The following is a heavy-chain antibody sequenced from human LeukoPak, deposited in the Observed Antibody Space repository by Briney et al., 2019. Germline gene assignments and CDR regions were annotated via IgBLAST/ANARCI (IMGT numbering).Heavy chain of an antibody. Sequence: GGSLRLSCAASGFAFSSYGMHWVRQAPGKGLEYVSAISSNGGSTYYADSVKGRFTISRDNSKNTLYLQMSSLRAEDTAVYYCAKGLSISWFDPWGQGTLVTVSS. V-gene: IGHV3-64D*06. CDR2: ISSNGGST. CDR1: GFAFSSYG. D-gene: IGHD1-14*01. J-gene: IGHJ5*02. CDR3: AKGLSISWFDP.